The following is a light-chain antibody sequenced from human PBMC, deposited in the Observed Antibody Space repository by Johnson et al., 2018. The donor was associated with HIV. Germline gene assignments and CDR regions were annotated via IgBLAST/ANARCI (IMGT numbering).Light chain of an antibody. Sequence: QSVLTQPPSVSAAPGQKVTISCSGSSSNIGNNYVSWYQQLPGTAPKLLIYENDKRPSGIPDRFSASKSGTSATLDITGLQTGDGADYYCGTWDSSLNASYVFGSGTSVTVL. CDR3: GTWDSSLNASYV. CDR1: SSNIGNNY. J-gene: IGLJ1*01. V-gene: IGLV1-51*02. CDR2: END.